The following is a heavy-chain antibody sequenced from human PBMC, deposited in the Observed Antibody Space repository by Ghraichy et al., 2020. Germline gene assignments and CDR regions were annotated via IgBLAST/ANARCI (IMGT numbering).Heavy chain of an antibody. D-gene: IGHD4-23*01. V-gene: IGHV3-23*01. Sequence: GGSLRLSCAASGFTFSSYAMSWVRQAPGKGLEWVSAISGSGGSTYYADSVKGRFTISRDNSKNTLYLQMNSLRAEDTAVYYCAKDSKPTTVGKGPYYFDYWGQGTLVTVSS. CDR3: AKDSKPTTVGKGPYYFDY. CDR2: ISGSGGST. J-gene: IGHJ4*02. CDR1: GFTFSSYA.